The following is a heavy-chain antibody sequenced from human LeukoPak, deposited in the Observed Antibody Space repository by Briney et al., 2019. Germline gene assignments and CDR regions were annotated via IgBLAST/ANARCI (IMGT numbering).Heavy chain of an antibody. J-gene: IGHJ4*02. CDR3: ARDRIAVAGGFDY. D-gene: IGHD6-19*01. CDR2: INPNSGGT. Sequence: ASVKGSCKASGYTFTGYYMHWVRQAPGQGLEWMGWINPNSGGTNYAQKFQGRVTMTRDTSISTAYMELSRLRSDDTAVYYCARDRIAVAGGFDYWGQGTLVTVSS. CDR1: GYTFTGYY. V-gene: IGHV1-2*02.